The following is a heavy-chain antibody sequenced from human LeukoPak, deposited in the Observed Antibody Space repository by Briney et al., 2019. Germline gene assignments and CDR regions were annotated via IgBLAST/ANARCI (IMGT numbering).Heavy chain of an antibody. V-gene: IGHV4-61*01. J-gene: IGHJ4*02. CDR1: GGSVSSGISY. CDR2: ISDSGGS. Sequence: SETLSLTCSVSGGSVSSGISYWSWIRQPPGEGLEWIAYISDSGGSDYNPSLRGRVTISLDTSKNQFSLRLTSVTAADTAVYYCARVPINSGSYYFDYWGQGTLVTVSS. D-gene: IGHD1-26*01. CDR3: ARVPINSGSYYFDY.